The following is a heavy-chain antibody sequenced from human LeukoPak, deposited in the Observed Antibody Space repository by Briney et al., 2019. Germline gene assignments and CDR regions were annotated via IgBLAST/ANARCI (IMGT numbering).Heavy chain of an antibody. V-gene: IGHV5-51*01. CDR2: IYPGDSDT. D-gene: IGHD6-13*01. CDR3: ARPGYSSPLDY. Sequence: GESLKISCKCSGYSYTNFWNGWVRQMPGKGLEWMGIIYPGDSDTRYSPSFQGQVTISADKSISTAYLQWSSLKASDTAMYYCARPGYSSPLDYWGQGTLVTVSS. J-gene: IGHJ4*02. CDR1: GYSYTNFW.